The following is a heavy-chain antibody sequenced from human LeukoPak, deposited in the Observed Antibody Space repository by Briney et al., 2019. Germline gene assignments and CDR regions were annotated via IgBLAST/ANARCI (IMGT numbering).Heavy chain of an antibody. CDR1: GDSIRGSSVYY. J-gene: IGHJ5*02. CDR3: ARVRYQYDNWFDP. D-gene: IGHD2-15*01. V-gene: IGHV4-39*07. Sequence: SETLSLTCTLSGDSIRGSSVYYWDWIRQPRGKGLEWNGSIYYRGNTYYNPSLKSRVTISMDTYKNQFSMTLKSVTAADTAVYYCARVRYQYDNWFDPWGQGTLVTVSS. CDR2: IYYRGNT.